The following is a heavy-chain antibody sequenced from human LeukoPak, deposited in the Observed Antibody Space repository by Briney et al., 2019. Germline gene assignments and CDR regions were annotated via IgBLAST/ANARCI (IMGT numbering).Heavy chain of an antibody. CDR3: ARTPSGGTMSAFDY. V-gene: IGHV4-39*07. Sequence: SETLSLTCSVSGGSIRGSNYYWGWIRQPPGKGLEWVLSFYFGEGTYYNPSLKSRITVSVDTSRNEFSLNLTSVTAADTAVYYCARTPSGGTMSAFDYWGQGILITVSS. D-gene: IGHD1-26*01. CDR1: GGSIRGSNYY. J-gene: IGHJ4*02. CDR2: FYFGEGT.